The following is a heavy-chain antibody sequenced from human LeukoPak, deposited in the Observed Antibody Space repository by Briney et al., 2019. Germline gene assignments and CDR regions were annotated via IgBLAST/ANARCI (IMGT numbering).Heavy chain of an antibody. V-gene: IGHV3-48*03. CDR1: GFTFSSYE. D-gene: IGHD5-18*01. CDR3: ARGGQGYGFVTWFDP. J-gene: IGHJ5*02. Sequence: PGGSLRLSCAASGFTFSSYEMNWVRQAPGKGLEWVSYISSSGSTIYYADSVKGRFTISRDNAKNSLYLQMNSLRAEDTAVYYCARGGQGYGFVTWFDPWGQGTLVTVSS. CDR2: ISSSGSTI.